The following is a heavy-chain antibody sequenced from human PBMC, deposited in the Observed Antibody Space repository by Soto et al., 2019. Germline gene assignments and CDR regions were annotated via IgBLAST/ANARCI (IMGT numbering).Heavy chain of an antibody. Sequence: SETLSLTCTVSGGSISSSSYYWGWIRQPPGKGLEWIGSIYYSGSTYYNPSLKSRVTISVDTSKNQFSLKLSSVTAADTAVYYCACFYFSAPYYFDPWGQGTLVTVSS. CDR1: GGSISSSSYY. V-gene: IGHV4-39*01. D-gene: IGHD2-21*01. J-gene: IGHJ4*02. CDR2: IYYSGST. CDR3: ACFYFSAPYYFDP.